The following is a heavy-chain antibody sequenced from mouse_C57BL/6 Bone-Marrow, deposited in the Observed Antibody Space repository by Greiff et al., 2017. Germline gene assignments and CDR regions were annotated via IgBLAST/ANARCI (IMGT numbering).Heavy chain of an antibody. CDR3: ARGGNYRFAY. V-gene: IGHV1-50*01. CDR1: GYTFTSYW. Sequence: VKLMESGAELVKPGASVKLSCKASGYTFTSYWMQWVKQRPGQGLEWIGEIDPSDSYTNYNQKFKGQATLTVDTSSSTAYMQLSSLTSEDSAVYYCARGGNYRFAYWGQGTLVTVSA. J-gene: IGHJ3*01. CDR2: IDPSDSYT. D-gene: IGHD2-1*01.